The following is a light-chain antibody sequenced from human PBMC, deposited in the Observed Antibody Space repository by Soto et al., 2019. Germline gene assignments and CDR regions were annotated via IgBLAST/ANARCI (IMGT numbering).Light chain of an antibody. Sequence: EIVMTQSPATLYVSPGERATLSCRASQSVSSNLAWYQQKPGQAPRLLIYGASTRATGIPARVSGSGSGTEVTLTISSLQSEDFAGYYCQQYNNWPYTFGQGTKLEIK. CDR1: QSVSSN. J-gene: IGKJ2*01. CDR2: GAS. CDR3: QQYNNWPYT. V-gene: IGKV3-15*01.